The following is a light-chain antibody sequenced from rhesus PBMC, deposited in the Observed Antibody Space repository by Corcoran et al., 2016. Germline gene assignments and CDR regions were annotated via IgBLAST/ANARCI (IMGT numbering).Light chain of an antibody. Sequence: DIQMTQSPSSLYASVGDTVTITCRASQGISSWLAWYQQKPGKAPKLLNYKAASLQSGVPSRFSGSGSGTDFTLTISSHESEGFATYICQQTSRKALTFGVGTKV. CDR3: QQTSRKALT. J-gene: IGKJ4*01. CDR1: QGISSW. CDR2: KAA. V-gene: IGKV1-22*01.